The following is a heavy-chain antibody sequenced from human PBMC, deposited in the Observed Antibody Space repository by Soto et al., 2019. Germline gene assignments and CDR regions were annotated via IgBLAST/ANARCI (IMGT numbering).Heavy chain of an antibody. CDR2: ISAYNGNT. V-gene: IGHV1-18*01. D-gene: IGHD6-13*01. J-gene: IGHJ4*02. CDR3: ATYPRLRIAAAGTYSDY. Sequence: GASVKVSCKASGYTFTSYGISWVRQAPGQGLEWMGWISAYNGNTNYPQKLQGRVIITTDTSTSTAYMELRSLRSDDTAVYYCATYPRLRIAAAGTYSDYGGKGPLVTVPQ. CDR1: GYTFTSYG.